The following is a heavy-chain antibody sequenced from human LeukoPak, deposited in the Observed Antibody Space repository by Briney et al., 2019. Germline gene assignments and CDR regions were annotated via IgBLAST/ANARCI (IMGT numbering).Heavy chain of an antibody. CDR3: ARYYCGSASCPGVDS. J-gene: IGHJ4*02. CDR1: GASFNSGDYY. CDR2: IHYSGST. V-gene: IGHV4-30-4*01. D-gene: IGHD2-2*01. Sequence: SETLSLTCTVSGASFNSGDYYWTWIRQPPEKGLEWIGYIHYSGSTYYNPSLKSRVSISADTSKNHFSLNLNSVTPADTAFYYCARYYCGSASCPGVDSWGQGTLVTVSS.